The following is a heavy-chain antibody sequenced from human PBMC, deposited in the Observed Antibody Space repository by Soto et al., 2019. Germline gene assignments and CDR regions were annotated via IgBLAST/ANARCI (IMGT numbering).Heavy chain of an antibody. J-gene: IGHJ6*02. Sequence: GGSLRLSCAASGFTFSSYEMNWVRQAPGKGLEWVSYISSSGSTIYYADSVEGRFTISRDNAKNSLYLQMNSLRAEDTAVYYCAGGSSIAALERYGAMDYYYYGMDVWGQGTTVTVSS. CDR3: AGGSSIAALERYGAMDYYYYGMDV. CDR2: ISSSGSTI. D-gene: IGHD6-6*01. CDR1: GFTFSSYE. V-gene: IGHV3-48*03.